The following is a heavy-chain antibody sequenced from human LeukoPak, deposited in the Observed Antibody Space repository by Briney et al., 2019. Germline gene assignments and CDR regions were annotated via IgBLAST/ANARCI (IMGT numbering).Heavy chain of an antibody. V-gene: IGHV1-69*13. CDR1: GGTFSSYA. J-gene: IGHJ6*03. CDR3: ARSALLWFGELLQRDYYYYMDV. CDR2: IIPIFGTA. Sequence: SVKVSCRASGGTFSSYAISWVRQAPGQGLEWMGGIIPIFGTANYAQKFQGRVTITADESTSTAYMELSSLRSEDTAVYYCARSALLWFGELLQRDYYYYMDVWGKGTTVTISS. D-gene: IGHD3-10*01.